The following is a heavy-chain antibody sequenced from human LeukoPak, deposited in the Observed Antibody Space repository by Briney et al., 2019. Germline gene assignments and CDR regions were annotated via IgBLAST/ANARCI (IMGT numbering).Heavy chain of an antibody. CDR2: IYYSGST. Sequence: SETLSLTCAVSGGSISSSRYSWSWIRQPPGKGLEWIGNIYYSGSTYYNPSLKSRVTISVDTSKNQFSLKLSSVTAADTAVYYCASLKGGRGYSYGWVFDYWGQGTLVTVSS. CDR3: ASLKGGRGYSYGWVFDY. V-gene: IGHV4-30-4*07. J-gene: IGHJ4*02. D-gene: IGHD5-18*01. CDR1: GGSISSSRYS.